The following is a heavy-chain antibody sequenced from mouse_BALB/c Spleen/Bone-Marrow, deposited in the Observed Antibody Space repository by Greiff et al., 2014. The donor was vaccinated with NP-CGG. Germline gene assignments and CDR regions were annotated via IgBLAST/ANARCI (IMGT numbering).Heavy chain of an antibody. CDR3: ARNYGYGKSFAY. J-gene: IGHJ3*01. Sequence: EVQLQQSGAELVKPGASVKLSCTASGFNIKDTYMHWVKQRPEQGLERIGRIDPANGNTKYDPKFQGKATITADTSSNTAYLQLSSLTSEDTAVYYCARNYGYGKSFAYWGPGTLVTVSA. D-gene: IGHD2-2*01. CDR1: GFNIKDTY. CDR2: IDPANGNT. V-gene: IGHV14-3*02.